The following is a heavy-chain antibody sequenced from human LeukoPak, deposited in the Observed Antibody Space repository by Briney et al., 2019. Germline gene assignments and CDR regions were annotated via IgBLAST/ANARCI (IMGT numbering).Heavy chain of an antibody. J-gene: IGHJ4*02. CDR3: ARDTTVASEMQD. CDR2: IYYGGTT. D-gene: IGHD4-23*01. Sequence: SETLSLTCSLSGGSLSTYSWSWVRQSPGKRLEWIGYIYYGGTTNYNPSRKSQVTISEDTAKNQFSLRLRAVTAPDTAIYYCARDTTVASEMQDWGQGTLVTASS. CDR1: GGSLSTYS. V-gene: IGHV4-59*01.